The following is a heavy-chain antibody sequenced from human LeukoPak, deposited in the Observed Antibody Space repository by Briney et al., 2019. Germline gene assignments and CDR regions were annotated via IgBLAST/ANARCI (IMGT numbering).Heavy chain of an antibody. CDR1: GFTFNNYA. CDR2: ISGSGGST. J-gene: IGHJ4*02. D-gene: IGHD3-10*01. CDR3: GGSGSYYKIDY. V-gene: IGHV3-23*01. Sequence: GGSLRLSCAASGFTFNNYAMTWVRQAPGKGLEWVSGISGSGGSTYYADSVKGRFTISRDKSKNTLYLQMNSLRAEDTAVYYCGGSGSYYKIDYWGQGTLVTVSS.